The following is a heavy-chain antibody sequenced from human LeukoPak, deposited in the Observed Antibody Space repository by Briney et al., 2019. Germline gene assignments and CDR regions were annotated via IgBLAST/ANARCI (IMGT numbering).Heavy chain of an antibody. Sequence: GESLRLSCAASGFTFSNYDMHWVRQATGKGLEWVSSIGTVGDTHYSDSVKGRSTISRENAKNSWYLQMSSLRAGDTAVYYCLRDCNNIRCSGARMDVWGQGTTVIVSS. CDR1: GFTFSNYD. J-gene: IGHJ6*02. D-gene: IGHD2/OR15-2a*01. CDR3: LRDCNNIRCSGARMDV. CDR2: IGTVGDT. V-gene: IGHV3-13*01.